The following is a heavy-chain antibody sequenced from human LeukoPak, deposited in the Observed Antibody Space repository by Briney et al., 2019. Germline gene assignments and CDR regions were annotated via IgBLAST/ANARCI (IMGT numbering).Heavy chain of an antibody. CDR2: IWYDGSNK. CDR1: GFTFSSYG. D-gene: IGHD1-1*01. J-gene: IGHJ3*02. Sequence: GRSLRLSCAASGFTFSSYGMHWVRQAPGKGLEWVAVIWYDGSNKYYADSVKGRFTISRDNSKNTLYLQMNSLRAEDTAVYYCARDIAFGERDASDIWGQGTMVTVSS. V-gene: IGHV3-33*01. CDR3: ARDIAFGERDASDI.